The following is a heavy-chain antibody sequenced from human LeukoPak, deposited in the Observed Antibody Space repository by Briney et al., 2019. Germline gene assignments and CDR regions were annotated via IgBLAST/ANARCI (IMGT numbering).Heavy chain of an antibody. CDR2: INRSGST. J-gene: IGHJ4*02. CDR1: GGPFSGYY. CDR3: AREGEYCSGGSCYGSDYFDY. D-gene: IGHD2-15*01. V-gene: IGHV4-34*01. Sequence: SETLSLPCAVYGGPFSGYYWSWIRDPPGKGREWIGEINRSGSTNYNPFLKSRVTISVDTSKNQSSLKLSSVTAADTAVYYCAREGEYCSGGSCYGSDYFDYWGQGTLVTVSS.